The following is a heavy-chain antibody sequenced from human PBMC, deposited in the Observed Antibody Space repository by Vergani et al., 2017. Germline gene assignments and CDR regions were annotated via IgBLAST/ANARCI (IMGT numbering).Heavy chain of an antibody. J-gene: IGHJ6*02. CDR3: AKVTNREPPRGGVIAIGSGMDV. V-gene: IGHV3-23*01. D-gene: IGHD3-16*02. CDR1: GFTFSSYA. CDR2: ISGSGGST. Sequence: EVQLLESGGGLVQPGGSLRLSCAASGFTFSSYAMSWVRQAPGKGLEWVSAISGSGGSTYYADSVKCRFTISRDNAKNTLYLQMNSLRAEDTAVYYCAKVTNREPPRGGVIAIGSGMDVWGQGTTVTVSS.